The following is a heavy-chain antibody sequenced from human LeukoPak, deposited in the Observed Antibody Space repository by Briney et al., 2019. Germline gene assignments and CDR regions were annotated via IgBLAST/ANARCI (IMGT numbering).Heavy chain of an antibody. D-gene: IGHD2-15*01. Sequence: GGSLRLSCAASGFTFSSYAMHWVRQAPGKGLEWVAVISYDGSNKYYADSVKGRFTISRDNSKNTLYLQMNSLRAEDTAVYYCASQYRLIVVVVAASVSSDYGMDVWGQGTTVTVSS. CDR2: ISYDGSNK. CDR3: ASQYRLIVVVVAASVSSDYGMDV. V-gene: IGHV3-30-3*01. J-gene: IGHJ6*02. CDR1: GFTFSSYA.